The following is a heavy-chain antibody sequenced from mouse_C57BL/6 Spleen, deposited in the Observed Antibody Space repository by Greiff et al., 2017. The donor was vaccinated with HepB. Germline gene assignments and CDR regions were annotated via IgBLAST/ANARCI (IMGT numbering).Heavy chain of an antibody. CDR2: IYPGDGDT. J-gene: IGHJ4*01. V-gene: IGHV1-80*01. CDR3: ARNSHYYAMDY. D-gene: IGHD6-1*01. Sequence: VQLQQSGAELVKPGASVKISYKASGYAFSSYWMNWVKQRPGKGLEWIGQIYPGDGDTNYNGKFKGKATLTADKSSSTAYMQLSSLTSEDSAVYFCARNSHYYAMDYWGQGTSVTVSS. CDR1: GYAFSSYW.